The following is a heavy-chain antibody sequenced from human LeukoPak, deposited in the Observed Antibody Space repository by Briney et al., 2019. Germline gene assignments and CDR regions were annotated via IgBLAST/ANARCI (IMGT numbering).Heavy chain of an antibody. CDR1: GFTFSSYS. CDR3: ATLSVVVVPAELN. Sequence: GGSLRLSCAASGFTFSSYSMNWVRQAPGKGLEWVSSISSSSSYIYYADSVKGRFTISRDNAKNSLYLQMNSPRAEDTAVYYCATLSVVVVPAELNWGQGTLVTVSS. J-gene: IGHJ4*02. D-gene: IGHD2-15*01. V-gene: IGHV3-21*04. CDR2: ISSSSSYI.